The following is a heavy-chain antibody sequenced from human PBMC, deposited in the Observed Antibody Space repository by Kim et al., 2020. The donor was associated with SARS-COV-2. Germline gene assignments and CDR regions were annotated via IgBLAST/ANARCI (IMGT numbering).Heavy chain of an antibody. V-gene: IGHV1-18*01. CDR2: ISAYNGNT. Sequence: ASVKVSCKASGYTFTSYGISWVRQAPGQGLEWMGWISAYNGNTNYAQKLQGRVTMTTDTSTSTAYMELRSLRSDVTAVYYCAREGYYYGSGSYSAFDIWGQGTMVTVSS. CDR1: GYTFTSYG. D-gene: IGHD3-10*01. CDR3: AREGYYYGSGSYSAFDI. J-gene: IGHJ3*02.